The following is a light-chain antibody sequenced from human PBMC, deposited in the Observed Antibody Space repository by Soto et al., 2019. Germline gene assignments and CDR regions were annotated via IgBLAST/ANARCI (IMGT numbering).Light chain of an antibody. J-gene: IGLJ1*01. CDR1: ALPKQY. V-gene: IGLV3-25*03. CDR3: QSADSSGTHIV. Sequence: SYELTQPPSVSVSPGQTARITCSGDALPKQYAYWYQQKPGQAPVLVIYKDSERPSGIPERFSGSSSGTTVTLTISGVQAEDEADYYCQSADSSGTHIVFGTGTKLTVL. CDR2: KDS.